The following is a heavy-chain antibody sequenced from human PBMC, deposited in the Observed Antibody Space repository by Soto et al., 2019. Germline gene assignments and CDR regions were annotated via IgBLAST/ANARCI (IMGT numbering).Heavy chain of an antibody. V-gene: IGHV3-23*01. J-gene: IGHJ6*02. CDR2: ISGSGGST. CDR1: GFTFSSYA. Sequence: PGGSLRLSCAASGFTFSSYAMSWVRQAPGKGLEWVSAISGSGGSTYYADSVKGRFTISRDNSKNTLYLQMNSLRAEDTAVYYCAKGITISGVVIIDYYYGMDVWGQGTTVTVSS. D-gene: IGHD3-3*01. CDR3: AKGITISGVVIIDYYYGMDV.